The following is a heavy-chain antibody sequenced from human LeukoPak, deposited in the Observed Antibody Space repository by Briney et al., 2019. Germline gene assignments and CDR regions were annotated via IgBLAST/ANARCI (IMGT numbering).Heavy chain of an antibody. CDR1: GFTFSSYS. D-gene: IGHD3-9*01. CDR2: ISSSSSDI. CDR3: ARDPILTGYPNWFDP. Sequence: GGSLRLSCAASGFTFSSYSMNWVRQAPGKGLEWVSSISSSSSDIYYADSVKGRFTISRDNAKNSLYLQMNSLRAEDTAVYYCARDPILTGYPNWFDPWGQGTLVTVSS. V-gene: IGHV3-21*01. J-gene: IGHJ5*02.